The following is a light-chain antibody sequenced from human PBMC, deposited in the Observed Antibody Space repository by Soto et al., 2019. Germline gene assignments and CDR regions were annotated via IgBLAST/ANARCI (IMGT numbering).Light chain of an antibody. CDR1: SGSVSTANN. CDR2: STS. J-gene: IGLJ1*01. Sequence: QTVVTQESSFSMSPGGTVTLTCGLISGSVSTANNPNWYQQTPGLAPRTLIYSTSTRSSGVPDRFSGSILGNKAALTITGVQADDESDYYCALFMGNGISVFGTGTKLTVL. CDR3: ALFMGNGISV. V-gene: IGLV8-61*01.